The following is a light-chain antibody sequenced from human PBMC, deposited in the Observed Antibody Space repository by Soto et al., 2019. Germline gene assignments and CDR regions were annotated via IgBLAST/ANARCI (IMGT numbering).Light chain of an antibody. J-gene: IGKJ4*01. Sequence: AIRMTQSPSSFSASTGDRVTITCRASQGISSRFAWYQVKPGKAPRLLIYTASYLGSGVPSRFSGSGSGTDFTLTISSLQSEDFAVYYCQQYFSSPLTFGGGTKVEIK. CDR2: TAS. CDR3: QQYFSSPLT. V-gene: IGKV1-8*01. CDR1: QGISSR.